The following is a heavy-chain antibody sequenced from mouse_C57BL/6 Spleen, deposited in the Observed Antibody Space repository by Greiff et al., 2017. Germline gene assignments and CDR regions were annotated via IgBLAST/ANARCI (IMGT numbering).Heavy chain of an antibody. CDR2: ISDGGSYT. J-gene: IGHJ2*01. Sequence: VQLKESGGGLVKPGGSLKLSCAASGFTFSSYAMSWVRQTPEKRLEWVATISDGGSYTYYPDNVKGRFTISRDNAKNNLYLQMSHLKSEDTAMYYCAREGRIWVYWGQGTTLTVSS. CDR3: AREGRIWVY. CDR1: GFTFSSYA. V-gene: IGHV5-4*01. D-gene: IGHD4-1*01.